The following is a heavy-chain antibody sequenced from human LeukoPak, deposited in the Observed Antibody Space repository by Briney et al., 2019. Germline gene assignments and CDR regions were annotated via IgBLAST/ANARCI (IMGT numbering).Heavy chain of an antibody. CDR1: GGSFSGYY. CDR3: ARDAVAAVGTWDY. J-gene: IGHJ4*02. V-gene: IGHV4-34*11. D-gene: IGHD6-13*01. CDR2: MYYRGNT. Sequence: SETLSLTCGAYGGSFSGYYWSWIRQPPGKGLEWVGHMYYRGNTFYNPPLNSRVTMSVDTSKNQFSLKLSSVTAADTAVYYCARDAVAAVGTWDYWGQGTLVTVSS.